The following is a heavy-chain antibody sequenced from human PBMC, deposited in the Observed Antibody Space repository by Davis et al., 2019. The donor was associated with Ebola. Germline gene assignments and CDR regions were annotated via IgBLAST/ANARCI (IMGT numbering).Heavy chain of an antibody. V-gene: IGHV3-30-3*01. CDR2: ISYDGSNK. Sequence: SLRLSCAASGFTFSTYAMHWVRQAPGKGLEWVAVISYDGSNKYYADSVKGRFTISSDNSNNTLYLQMNSLRAEDTAVYYCAKDPSVVAATFYYYDMDVWGQGTTVTVSS. J-gene: IGHJ6*02. CDR3: AKDPSVVAATFYYYDMDV. D-gene: IGHD2-15*01. CDR1: GFTFSTYA.